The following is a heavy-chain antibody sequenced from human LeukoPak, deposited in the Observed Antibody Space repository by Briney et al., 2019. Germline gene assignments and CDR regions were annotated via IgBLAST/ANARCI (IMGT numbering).Heavy chain of an antibody. D-gene: IGHD1-7*01. V-gene: IGHV1-69*05. Sequence: SVKVSCKASGGTFSSYAISWVRQAPGQGLEWMGGIIPIFGTANYAQKFQGRVTITTDESTSTDYMELSSLRSEDTAVYYCARDNYAGANWFDPWGQGTLVTVSS. CDR3: ARDNYAGANWFDP. J-gene: IGHJ5*02. CDR2: IIPIFGTA. CDR1: GGTFSSYA.